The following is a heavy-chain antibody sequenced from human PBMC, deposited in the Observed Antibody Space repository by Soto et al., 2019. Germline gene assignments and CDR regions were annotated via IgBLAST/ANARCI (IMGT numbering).Heavy chain of an antibody. V-gene: IGHV5-51*01. J-gene: IGHJ4*02. CDR3: ARLGYCSGSHCYPDY. CDR1: GINFINYW. Sequence: GESLKISCKTSGINFINYWIGWVRQMPGKGLEWMGIIYLGDSETRYSPSFQGQVTMSADKSIRTAYLKWSSLKASDTAMYFCARLGYCSGSHCYPDYWGQGTLVTFSS. D-gene: IGHD2-15*01. CDR2: IYLGDSET.